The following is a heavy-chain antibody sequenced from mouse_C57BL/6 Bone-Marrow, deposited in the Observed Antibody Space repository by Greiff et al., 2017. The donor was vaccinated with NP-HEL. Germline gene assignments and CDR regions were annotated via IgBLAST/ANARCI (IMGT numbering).Heavy chain of an antibody. V-gene: IGHV1-19*01. D-gene: IGHD1-1*02. J-gene: IGHJ3*01. Sequence: EVKLQESGPVLVKPGASVKMSCKASGYTFTDYYMNWVKQSHGKSLEWIGVINPYNGGTSYNQKFKGKATLTVDKSSSTAYMELNSLTSEDSAVYYCARRRTGAWFAYWGQGTLVTVSA. CDR2: INPYNGGT. CDR1: GYTFTDYY. CDR3: ARRRTGAWFAY.